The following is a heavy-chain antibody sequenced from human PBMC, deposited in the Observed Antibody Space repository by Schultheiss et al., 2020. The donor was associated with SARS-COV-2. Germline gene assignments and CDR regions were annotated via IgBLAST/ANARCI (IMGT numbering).Heavy chain of an antibody. CDR3: AHSRAARGDY. J-gene: IGHJ4*02. CDR2: IDWDDDK. V-gene: IGHV2-70*12. CDR1: GFSLSTGGMR. Sequence: SGPTLVKPTQTLTLTCTFSGFSLSTGGMRVTWIRQPPGKALEWLARIDWDDDKFYSTSLKTRLTISKDTSKNQVVLTMTNMDPVDTATYYCAHSRAARGDYWGQGTLVTVSS. D-gene: IGHD6-6*01.